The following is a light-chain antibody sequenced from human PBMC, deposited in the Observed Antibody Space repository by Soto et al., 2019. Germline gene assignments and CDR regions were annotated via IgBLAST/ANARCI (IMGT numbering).Light chain of an antibody. CDR2: AAS. J-gene: IGKJ4*01. V-gene: IGKV1-39*01. CDR3: QQSYSTPPLT. CDR1: QSISSY. Sequence: DIQMTQSPSSLSASVGDRVTITCRASQSISSYLNWYQQKPGKAPKLLIYAASSLQSGVPSRFSGSGSGTDFTLTISSLQPEDFATYYCQQSYSTPPLTFGGGTKVDSK.